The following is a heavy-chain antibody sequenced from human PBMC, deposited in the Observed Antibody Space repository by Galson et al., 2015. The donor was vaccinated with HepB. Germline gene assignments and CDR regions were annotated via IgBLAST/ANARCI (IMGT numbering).Heavy chain of an antibody. V-gene: IGHV3-73*01. CDR1: GFTFSGSA. J-gene: IGHJ4*02. CDR2: IRSKANSYAT. D-gene: IGHD1-26*01. Sequence: SLRLSCAASGFTFSGSAMHWVRQASGKGLEWVGRIRSKANSYATAYAASVKGRFTISRDDSKNTAYLQMNSLKTEDTAVYYCTRVGAPRDYWGQGTLVTVSS. CDR3: TRVGAPRDY.